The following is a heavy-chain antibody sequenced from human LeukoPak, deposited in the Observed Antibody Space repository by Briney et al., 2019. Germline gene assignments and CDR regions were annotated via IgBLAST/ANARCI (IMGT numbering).Heavy chain of an antibody. CDR1: GGTFSSYA. J-gene: IGHJ4*02. D-gene: IGHD7-27*01. V-gene: IGHV1-69*05. Sequence: GSSVKVSCKASGGTFSSYAISWVRQAPGQGLEWMGGIIPIFGTANYAQKFQGRVTITTDKSTSTAYMELSSLRSEDTAVYYCATGFSNRGRDYWGQGTLVTVSS. CDR2: IIPIFGTA. CDR3: ATGFSNRGRDY.